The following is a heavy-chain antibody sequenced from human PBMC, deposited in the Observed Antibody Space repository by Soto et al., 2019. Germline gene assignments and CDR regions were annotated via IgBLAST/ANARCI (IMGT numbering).Heavy chain of an antibody. V-gene: IGHV3-48*01. D-gene: IGHD2-2*01. CDR3: SRDWLCGDRRAFDY. CDR1: GFTFSSYS. Sequence: GGSLRLSCAASGFTFSSYSMNWVRQAPGKGLEWVSYISSSSSTIYYADSVKSRITINPDTSKNQFSLQLNSVTPEDTAVYYCSRDWLCGDRRAFDYWAQGTLVTVSS. CDR2: ISSSSSTI. J-gene: IGHJ4*02.